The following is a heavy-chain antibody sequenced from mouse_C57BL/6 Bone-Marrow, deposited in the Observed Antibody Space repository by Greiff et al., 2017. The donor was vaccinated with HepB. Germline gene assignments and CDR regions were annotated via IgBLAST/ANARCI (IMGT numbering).Heavy chain of an antibody. Sequence: EVQLQQSGGDLVKPGGSLKLSCAASGFTFSSYGMSWVRQTPDKRLEWVATISSGGSYTYYPDSVKGRFTISRDNAKNTLYLQMSSLKSEDTAMYYCARRIYYGNYNVYYYAMDYWGQGTSVTVSS. D-gene: IGHD2-1*01. CDR3: ARRIYYGNYNVYYYAMDY. CDR2: ISSGGSYT. V-gene: IGHV5-6*01. J-gene: IGHJ4*01. CDR1: GFTFSSYG.